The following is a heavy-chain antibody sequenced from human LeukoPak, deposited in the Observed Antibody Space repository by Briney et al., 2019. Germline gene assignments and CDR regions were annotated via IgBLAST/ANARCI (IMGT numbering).Heavy chain of an antibody. Sequence: SLSLSCAPSVFTFDDYAMHGVHQAPRRGLECVSGIGWNSGSIGYADSVKGRFTISRDNAKTSLYLQMNRLRAEDTALYYCAKDMGRYSGYDLSVDYWGQGTLVTVSS. J-gene: IGHJ4*02. CDR2: IGWNSGSI. CDR1: VFTFDDYA. CDR3: AKDMGRYSGYDLSVDY. V-gene: IGHV3-9*01. D-gene: IGHD5-12*01.